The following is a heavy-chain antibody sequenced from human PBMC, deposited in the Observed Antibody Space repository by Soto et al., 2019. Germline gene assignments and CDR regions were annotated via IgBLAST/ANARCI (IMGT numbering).Heavy chain of an antibody. J-gene: IGHJ6*02. CDR3: ARDGSGYRSRASPMDV. D-gene: IGHD3-22*01. V-gene: IGHV1-69*01. CDR1: GDTFSSYA. Sequence: QVQLVQSGAEVKKPGSSVKVSCKASGDTFSSYAISWVRQAPGQGLEWMGGIIPIFGTANYAQKFQGRVTITAAESKSTAYMELSSLRSEDTAVYYCARDGSGYRSRASPMDVWGQGTTVTVSS. CDR2: IIPIFGTA.